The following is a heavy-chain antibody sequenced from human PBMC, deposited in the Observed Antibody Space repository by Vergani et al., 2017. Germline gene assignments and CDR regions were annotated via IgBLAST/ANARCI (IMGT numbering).Heavy chain of an antibody. CDR2: IYHSVST. V-gene: IGHV4-4*02. Sequence: QVQLQESGPGLVKTSGTLSLTCAVSGGSIRSSNWWSWVRQPPGKGLEWIGEIYHSVSTNYNPSLKSRVTISVDKSKNQFSLKLSPVTAADTAVYYCARVLPRYCSGGSCDTPFDHWGQGTLVTVSS. D-gene: IGHD2-15*01. CDR3: ARVLPRYCSGGSCDTPFDH. J-gene: IGHJ5*02. CDR1: GGSIRSSNW.